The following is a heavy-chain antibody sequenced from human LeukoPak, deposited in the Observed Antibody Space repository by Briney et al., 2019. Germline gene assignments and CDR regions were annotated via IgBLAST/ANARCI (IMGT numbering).Heavy chain of an antibody. CDR1: GGSIGSYY. V-gene: IGHV4-59*01. CDR2: IVYTGRT. CDR3: ARDSWWDGSKTFSDWFGP. Sequence: PSETLSLTCTVSGGSIGSYYWSWVRQPPEKGLEWIGNIVYTGRTNYNPSLKRRVTISIDTSKNQFSLRLNSVTAADTAVYYCARDSWWDGSKTFSDWFGPWGQGTLVTVSS. J-gene: IGHJ5*02. D-gene: IGHD3-10*01.